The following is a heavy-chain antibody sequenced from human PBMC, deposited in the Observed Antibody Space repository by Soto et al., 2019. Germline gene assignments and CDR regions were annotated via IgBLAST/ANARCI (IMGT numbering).Heavy chain of an antibody. CDR3: TNSRSLGGADAFDI. CDR2: ISDGGST. CDR1: GGSIYTYY. J-gene: IGHJ3*02. V-gene: IGHV4-59*01. D-gene: IGHD1-1*01. Sequence: SETLSLTCNVSGGSIYTYYWNWIRQSPGKGLEWIGYISDGGSTNYNPSLKSRVTISVDTSKNQFSLKLSSVTAADTAVYYCTNSRSLGGADAFDIWGQGTMVTVSS.